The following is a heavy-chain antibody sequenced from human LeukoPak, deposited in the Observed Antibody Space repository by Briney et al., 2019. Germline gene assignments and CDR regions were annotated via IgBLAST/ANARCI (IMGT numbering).Heavy chain of an antibody. J-gene: IGHJ4*02. CDR1: GGSFSGYY. CDR3: AITGSDIVVVPAAANFDY. CDR2: INHSGST. D-gene: IGHD2-2*01. Sequence: SETLSLTCAVYGGSFSGYYWSWIRQPPGKGLEWIGVINHSGSTNYNPSLKSRVTISVDTSKNQFSLKLSSVTAADTAVYYCAITGSDIVVVPAAANFDYWGQGTLVTVSS. V-gene: IGHV4-34*01.